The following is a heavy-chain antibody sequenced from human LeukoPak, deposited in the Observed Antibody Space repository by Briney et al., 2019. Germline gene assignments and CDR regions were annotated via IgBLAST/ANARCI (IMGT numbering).Heavy chain of an antibody. Sequence: PSETLSLTCAVYGGSFSGYYWSWIRQPPGKGLEWIGEINHSGSTNYNPSLKSRVTISVDTSKNQFSLKLSSVTAADTAVYYCASYQHYYDSSGPAPSWGQGTLVTVSS. J-gene: IGHJ4*02. V-gene: IGHV4-34*01. CDR2: INHSGST. CDR3: ASYQHYYDSSGPAPS. D-gene: IGHD3-22*01. CDR1: GGSFSGYY.